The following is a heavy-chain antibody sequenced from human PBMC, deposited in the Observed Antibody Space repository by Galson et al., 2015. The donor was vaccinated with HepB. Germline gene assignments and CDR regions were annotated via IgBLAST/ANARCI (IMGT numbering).Heavy chain of an antibody. D-gene: IGHD2-8*02. CDR3: ARGDYWYNWFDP. CDR2: IKQDGSEK. J-gene: IGHJ5*02. Sequence: SLRLSCAASGFIFSVYSMNWVRQAPGRGLEWVANIKQDGSEKYYVDSVKGRFTISRDNAKNSPYLQMNSLRAEDTAVYYCARGDYWYNWFDPWGQGTLVTVSS. V-gene: IGHV3-7*03. CDR1: GFIFSVYS.